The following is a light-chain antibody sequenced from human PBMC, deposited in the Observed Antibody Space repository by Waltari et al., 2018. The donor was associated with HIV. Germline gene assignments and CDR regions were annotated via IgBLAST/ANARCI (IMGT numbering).Light chain of an antibody. V-gene: IGLV1-40*01. CDR1: SPNIGAGFA. CDR2: GNS. Sequence: QSLLTQPPSVSGAPGQRVTISCTGSSPNIGAGFAVHWYQQLPGTVPKLLIYGNSNRPSGVPHRFSGSKSGTSASLAITGLQAEDEADYYCQSYDRSLSGYVVFGGGTKLTVL. CDR3: QSYDRSLSGYVV. J-gene: IGLJ2*01.